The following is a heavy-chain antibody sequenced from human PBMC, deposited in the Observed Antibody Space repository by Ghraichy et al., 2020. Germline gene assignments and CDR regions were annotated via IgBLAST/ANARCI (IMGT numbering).Heavy chain of an antibody. CDR1: GFTFSSYS. CDR2: ISSSSSYI. D-gene: IGHD4-17*01. J-gene: IGHJ4*02. Sequence: GGSLRLSCAASGFTFSSYSMNWVRQAPGKGLEWVSSISSSSSYIYYADSVKGRFTISRDNAKNSLYLQMNSLRAEDTAVYYCARGVDYGDYRVDYWGQGTLGTVSS. V-gene: IGHV3-21*01. CDR3: ARGVDYGDYRVDY.